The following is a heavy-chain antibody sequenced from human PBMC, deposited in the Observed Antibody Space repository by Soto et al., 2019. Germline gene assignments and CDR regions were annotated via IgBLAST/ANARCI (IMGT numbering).Heavy chain of an antibody. CDR1: GFTVSSNY. CDR2: IYSGGST. Sequence: GGSLRLSCAASGFTVSSNYMSWVRQAPGKGLEWVSVIYSGGSTYYTDSVKGRFTISRDNSKNTLYLQMNSLRAEDTAVYYCARGVRDIVVVPAAMSDYYYMDVWGKGTTVTVSS. J-gene: IGHJ6*03. CDR3: ARGVRDIVVVPAAMSDYYYMDV. D-gene: IGHD2-2*01. V-gene: IGHV3-66*01.